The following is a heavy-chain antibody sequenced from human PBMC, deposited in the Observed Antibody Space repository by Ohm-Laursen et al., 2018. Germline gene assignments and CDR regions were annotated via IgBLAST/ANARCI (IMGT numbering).Heavy chain of an antibody. Sequence: SLRLSCAASGFTFRNSWMTWVRQSPGKGLEWVANIKGDGTETYYVDSVKGRFTISRDNAKNSLYLQMNSLKVEDTAVYYCARDRRTIIDHWGQGTLVTVSS. CDR1: GFTFRNSW. J-gene: IGHJ4*02. D-gene: IGHD1-1*01. CDR2: IKGDGTET. V-gene: IGHV3-7*03. CDR3: ARDRRTIIDH.